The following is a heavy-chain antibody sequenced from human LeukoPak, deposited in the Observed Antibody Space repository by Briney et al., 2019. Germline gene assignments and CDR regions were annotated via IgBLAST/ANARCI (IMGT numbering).Heavy chain of an antibody. D-gene: IGHD3-10*01. CDR2: ISYDGSNK. J-gene: IGHJ6*03. Sequence: GGSLRLSCAASGFTFSSYVMHWVRQAPGKGLEWVAIISYDGSNKYYADSVKGRFTISRDNSKNTLYLQMNSLRAEDTAVYYCARERSRPWIGLWVRGVIHMDVWGKGTTVTVSS. V-gene: IGHV3-30*04. CDR1: GFTFSSYV. CDR3: ARERSRPWIGLWVRGVIHMDV.